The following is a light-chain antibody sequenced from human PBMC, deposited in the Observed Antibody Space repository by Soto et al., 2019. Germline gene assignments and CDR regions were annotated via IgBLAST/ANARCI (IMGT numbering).Light chain of an antibody. V-gene: IGLV2-23*03. CDR1: SSDVGSYNL. CDR3: CSYAGSSTFVV. CDR2: EGS. Sequence: QSVLTQPASVSGSPEQSITISCTGTSSDVGSYNLVSWYQQHPGKAPKLMIYEGSKRPSGVSNRFSGSKSGNTASLTISGLQAEDEADYYCCSYAGSSTFVVFSGGTKVTVL. J-gene: IGLJ2*01.